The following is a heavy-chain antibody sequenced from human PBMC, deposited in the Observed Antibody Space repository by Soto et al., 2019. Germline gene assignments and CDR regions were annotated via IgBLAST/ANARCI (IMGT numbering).Heavy chain of an antibody. J-gene: IGHJ4*02. CDR3: ARGVAAAGAINY. Sequence: SETLSLTCPVSGGSISSGGYYWSWIRPHPGKGREWIGYTNDSGTTYYNPSLNSRVTISVDTSKNQFSLKLSPVTAADTAVYYCARGVAAAGAINYWGQGTLVTVSS. V-gene: IGHV4-31*03. CDR1: GGSISSGGYY. CDR2: TNDSGTT. D-gene: IGHD6-13*01.